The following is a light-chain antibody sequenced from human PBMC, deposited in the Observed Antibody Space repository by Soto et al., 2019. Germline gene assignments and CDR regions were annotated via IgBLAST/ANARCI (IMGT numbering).Light chain of an antibody. CDR1: QTVSSGY. V-gene: IGKV3-20*01. CDR2: GAS. Sequence: EIVLTQSPGTLSLSPGERATLSCRASQTVSSGYLAWYQQRPGLAPRLLIYGASTRTTGIPDRFSGRGSGTDFTLTISRLEPEDFVVYYCHQYNTSPYTFGQGTKLEIK. J-gene: IGKJ2*01. CDR3: HQYNTSPYT.